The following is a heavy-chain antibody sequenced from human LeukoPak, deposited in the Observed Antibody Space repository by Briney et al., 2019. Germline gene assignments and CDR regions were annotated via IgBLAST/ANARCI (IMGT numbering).Heavy chain of an antibody. J-gene: IGHJ4*02. Sequence: GGSLRLSCAASGFTFSGYSMNWVRQAPGKGLEWVSSISTSSSYIYYGDSVKGRFTTSRDNAKNSLYLQMNSLRAEDTAVYYCARETGIAAAGPHFDYWGQGTLVTVSS. V-gene: IGHV3-21*01. CDR2: ISTSSSYI. D-gene: IGHD6-13*01. CDR1: GFTFSGYS. CDR3: ARETGIAAAGPHFDY.